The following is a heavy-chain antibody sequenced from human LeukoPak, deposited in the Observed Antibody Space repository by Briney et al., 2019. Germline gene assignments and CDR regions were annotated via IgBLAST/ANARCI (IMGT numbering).Heavy chain of an antibody. V-gene: IGHV4-34*01. Sequence: PSETLSLTCAVSGESFSGYFWTWIRQPPGKGLEWIGESNHFGSTDYNPSLKSRVTISVDTSKKQSSLNVRSVTDADTAVYFCARGRLQLWSFPLPYNHYAIDVWGQGTTVTVSS. D-gene: IGHD5-18*01. CDR1: GESFSGYF. CDR3: ARGRLQLWSFPLPYNHYAIDV. J-gene: IGHJ6*02. CDR2: SNHFGST.